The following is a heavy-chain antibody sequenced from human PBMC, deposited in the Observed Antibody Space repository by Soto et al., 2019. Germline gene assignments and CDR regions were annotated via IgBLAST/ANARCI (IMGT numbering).Heavy chain of an antibody. V-gene: IGHV5-51*01. J-gene: IGHJ4*02. Sequence: GESLKISCKGSGYNFAGYWIAWARQMPGKGLELMGIIYPSDSDTRYRPSFQGQVTISADKSISSAYLQWSSLRASDTAMYYCARGGVSTRTFDYWGQGTPVT. CDR2: IYPSDSDT. CDR1: GYNFAGYW. D-gene: IGHD3-3*01. CDR3: ARGGVSTRTFDY.